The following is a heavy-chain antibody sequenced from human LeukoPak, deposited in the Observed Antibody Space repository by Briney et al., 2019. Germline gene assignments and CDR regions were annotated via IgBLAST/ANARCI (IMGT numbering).Heavy chain of an antibody. Sequence: NPSETLSLTCAVYGGSFSGYYWSWIRQPPGKGLEWIAEINHSGSTNYNPSLESRVTISVDTSKNQFSLKLSSVTAADTAVYYCARWEGYSYGYFDYWGQGTLVTVSS. CDR2: INHSGST. J-gene: IGHJ4*02. CDR1: GGSFSGYY. D-gene: IGHD5-18*01. CDR3: ARWEGYSYGYFDY. V-gene: IGHV4-34*01.